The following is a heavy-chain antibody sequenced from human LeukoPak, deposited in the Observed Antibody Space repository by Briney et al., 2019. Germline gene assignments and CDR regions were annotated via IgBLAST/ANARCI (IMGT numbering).Heavy chain of an antibody. CDR3: AKPAYCSSGSCYSIGYFDY. D-gene: IGHD2-15*01. V-gene: IGHV3-23*01. CDR2: ISGSGGST. J-gene: IGHJ4*02. Sequence: GGSLRLSCAASGFTFSSYAMSWVRQAPGKGLEWVSGISGSGGSTYYADSVKGRFTISRDNSKNTLYLQMNSLRAEDTAVYYCAKPAYCSSGSCYSIGYFDYWGQGTLVTVSS. CDR1: GFTFSSYA.